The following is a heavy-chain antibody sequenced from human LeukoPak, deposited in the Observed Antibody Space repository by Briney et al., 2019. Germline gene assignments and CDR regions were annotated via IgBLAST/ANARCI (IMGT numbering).Heavy chain of an antibody. Sequence: ASVKVSCKVSGYTLTELSMHWVRQAPGKGLEWMGGFDPEDGETIYAQKFQGRVTMTEDTSTDTDYMELSSLRSEDTAVYYCATGYLASYSSSWYSIDYWGQGTLVTVSS. J-gene: IGHJ4*02. CDR3: ATGYLASYSSSWYSIDY. V-gene: IGHV1-24*01. CDR2: FDPEDGET. D-gene: IGHD6-13*01. CDR1: GYTLTELS.